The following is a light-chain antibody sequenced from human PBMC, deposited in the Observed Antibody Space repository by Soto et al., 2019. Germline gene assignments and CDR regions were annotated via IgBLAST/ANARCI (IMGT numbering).Light chain of an antibody. J-gene: IGKJ2*01. CDR1: QSVSSSY. V-gene: IGKV3-20*01. CDR3: QQYGSSPYT. Sequence: EIVLTQSPGTLSLSPGERATLSCRASQSVSSSYLAWYQQKPGQAPRLLIYGASSRATGIPDRFSGSGSGTYFTLNISRLEPEDFAVYYCQQYGSSPYTFGHGTKLEIK. CDR2: GAS.